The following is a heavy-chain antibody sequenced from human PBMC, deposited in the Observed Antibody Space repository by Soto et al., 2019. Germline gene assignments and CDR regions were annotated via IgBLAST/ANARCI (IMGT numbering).Heavy chain of an antibody. Sequence: EVQLVESGGGLVKPGGSLRLSCAASVFSFSSYSMNWVRQAPEKGMEWVSSISSSSSYIYYADSVKGRFTISRDNAKNSLYLQMSSLRAEDTAVYHCARDRYWGQGTLVTVSS. J-gene: IGHJ4*02. CDR3: ARDRY. CDR2: ISSSSSYI. CDR1: VFSFSSYS. V-gene: IGHV3-21*01.